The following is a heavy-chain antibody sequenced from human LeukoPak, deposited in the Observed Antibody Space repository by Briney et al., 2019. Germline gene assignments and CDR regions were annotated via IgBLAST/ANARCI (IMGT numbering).Heavy chain of an antibody. J-gene: IGHJ5*02. CDR1: GYTFTSYD. Sequence: ASVKVSCKASGYTFTSYDINWVRQATGQGLEWMGWMNPNSGNTGYAQKFQGRVTMTRNTSISTAYMELSSLRSDDTAVYYYARVTLGIVVVPAAIGVNWFDPWGQGTLVTVTS. V-gene: IGHV1-8*01. CDR2: MNPNSGNT. D-gene: IGHD2-2*01. CDR3: ARVTLGIVVVPAAIGVNWFDP.